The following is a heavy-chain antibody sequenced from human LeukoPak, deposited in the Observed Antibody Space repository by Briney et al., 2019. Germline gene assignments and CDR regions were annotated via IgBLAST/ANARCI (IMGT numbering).Heavy chain of an antibody. Sequence: SETLSLTCAVYGGSFSGYYWSWIRQPPGKGLEGIGEINHSGSTNYNPSLKSRVTISVDTSKNQFSLKLSSVTAADTAVYYCARGRVRGRVVFSYFDYWGQGTLVTVSS. CDR2: INHSGST. D-gene: IGHD3-3*01. V-gene: IGHV4-34*01. CDR3: ARGRVRGRVVFSYFDY. CDR1: GGSFSGYY. J-gene: IGHJ4*02.